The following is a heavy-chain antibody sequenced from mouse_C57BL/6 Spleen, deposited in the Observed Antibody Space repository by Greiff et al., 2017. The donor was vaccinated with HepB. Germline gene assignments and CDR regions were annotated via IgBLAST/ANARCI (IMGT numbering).Heavy chain of an antibody. CDR2: ISDGGSYT. V-gene: IGHV5-4*01. CDR1: GFTFSSYA. Sequence: EVMLVESGGGLVKPGGSLKLSCAASGFTFSSYAMSWVRQTPEKRLEWVATISDGGSYTYYPDNVKGRFTISRDNAKNNLYLQMSHLKSEDTAMYYCARETTVVYFDYWGQGTTLTVSS. J-gene: IGHJ2*01. CDR3: ARETTVVYFDY. D-gene: IGHD1-1*01.